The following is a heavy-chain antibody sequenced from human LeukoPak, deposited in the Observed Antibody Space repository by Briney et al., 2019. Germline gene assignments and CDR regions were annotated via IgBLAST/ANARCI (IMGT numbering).Heavy chain of an antibody. Sequence: ATVTVSFKASGYSFIDYHIHWVRQAPGQGLECMGWINPRSGATKYYIERFQGRFTMTRDTSISTAYMELRGLTYDDTAMYFCARDVIMGGSQGWFDPWGQGTLVTVSS. J-gene: IGHJ5*02. CDR3: ARDVIMGGSQGWFDP. CDR2: INPRSGAT. V-gene: IGHV1-2*02. D-gene: IGHD2-8*01. CDR1: GYSFIDYH.